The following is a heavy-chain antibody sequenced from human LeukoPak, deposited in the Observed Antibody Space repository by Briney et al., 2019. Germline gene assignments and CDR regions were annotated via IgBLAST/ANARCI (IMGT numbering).Heavy chain of an antibody. Sequence: PGGSLRLSCAASGFTFSSYSMNWVRQAPGKGLEWVAYISSSSSAIYYADSVKGRFTISRDNSKNTLYLQMNSLRAEDTAVYYCARGLPSYYDSSGYDYWGQGTLVTVSS. CDR1: GFTFSSYS. D-gene: IGHD3-22*01. J-gene: IGHJ4*02. V-gene: IGHV3-48*01. CDR2: ISSSSSAI. CDR3: ARGLPSYYDSSGYDY.